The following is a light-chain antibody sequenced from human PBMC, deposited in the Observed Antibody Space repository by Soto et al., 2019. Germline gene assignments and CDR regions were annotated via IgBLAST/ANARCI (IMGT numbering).Light chain of an antibody. V-gene: IGKV3-15*01. CDR2: GAS. J-gene: IGKJ1*01. CDR1: QSVDTN. CDR3: QQYNNWWT. Sequence: EIRMTQSPATLSVSPGERATLSCRASQSVDTNLAWYQHKPGQAPRLLIYGASTRATGISARFSGSGSGTEFTLTISSLQSEDFGVYYCQQYNNWWTFGQGTKVEI.